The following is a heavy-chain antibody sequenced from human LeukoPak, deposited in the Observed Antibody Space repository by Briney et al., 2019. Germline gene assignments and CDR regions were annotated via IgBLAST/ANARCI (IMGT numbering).Heavy chain of an antibody. CDR1: GDSVSSKSAA. D-gene: IGHD6-19*01. V-gene: IGHV6-1*01. CDR2: TYYRSKWYN. J-gene: IGHJ3*02. Sequence: SQTLSLTCAISGDSVSSKSAAWNWIRQSPSRGLEWLGRTYYRSKWYNDYAVSVKSRITINPDTSKNQFSLQLNSVTPEDTAVYYCARDGHGIAVAGIFNDAFDIWGQGTMVTVSS. CDR3: ARDGHGIAVAGIFNDAFDI.